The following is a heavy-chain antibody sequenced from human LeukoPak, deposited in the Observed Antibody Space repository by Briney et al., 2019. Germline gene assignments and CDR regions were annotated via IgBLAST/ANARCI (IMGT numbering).Heavy chain of an antibody. CDR3: ARPPISYDSSGRLDY. CDR1: GFTFTNYN. CDR2: INPSGGST. D-gene: IGHD3-22*01. Sequence: ASVKVSCKASGFTFTNYNMHWVRQAPGQGLEWMGIINPSGGSTNYAQNFQARVTMTRDTSTSTVYMELSSLRSEDTAVYYCARPPISYDSSGRLDYWGQGTLVTVSS. J-gene: IGHJ4*02. V-gene: IGHV1-46*01.